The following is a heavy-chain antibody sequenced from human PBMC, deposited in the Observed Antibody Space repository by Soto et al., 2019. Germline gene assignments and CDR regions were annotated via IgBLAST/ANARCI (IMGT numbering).Heavy chain of an antibody. Sequence: PGGSLRLSCAASGFTFSDYYMSWIRQAPGKGLEWVSYISSSGSTIYYADSVKGRFTISRDNAKNSLYLQMNSLRAEDTAVYYCARECRGGSCYLHYYYYMDVWGKGTTVTVSS. CDR1: GFTFSDYY. V-gene: IGHV3-11*01. CDR2: ISSSGSTI. D-gene: IGHD2-15*01. CDR3: ARECRGGSCYLHYYYYMDV. J-gene: IGHJ6*03.